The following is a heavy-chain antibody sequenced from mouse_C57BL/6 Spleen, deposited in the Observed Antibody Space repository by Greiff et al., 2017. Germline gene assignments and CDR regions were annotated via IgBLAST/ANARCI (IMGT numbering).Heavy chain of an antibody. D-gene: IGHD1-1*01. CDR2: FSSGGCYT. CDR1: GFTFSSYG. V-gene: IGHV5-6*01. CDR3: ASRGYYHGYWYFDV. J-gene: IGHJ1*03. Sequence: EVKLVESGGDLVKPGGSLKLSCAASGFTFSSYGMSWVRQTPDKRLEWVATFSSGGCYTNYTDSVKGRFTISRDNAKNTLYLQMSSMKSEDTAMYYCASRGYYHGYWYFDVWGTGTTVTVSS.